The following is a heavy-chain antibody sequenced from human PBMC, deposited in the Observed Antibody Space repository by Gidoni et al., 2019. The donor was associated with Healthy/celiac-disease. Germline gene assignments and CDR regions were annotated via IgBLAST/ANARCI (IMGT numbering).Heavy chain of an antibody. CDR2: IAYDGSNK. J-gene: IGHJ6*02. CDR1: GFPFSRYG. Sequence: QVQLVESGGGVVQPGRSLRLSCAASGFPFSRYGMHWVRQAPGKGLEWVAVIAYDGSNKYYADSVKGRFTISRDNSKNTLYLQMNSLRAEDTAVYYCAKRYYYYYGMDVWGQGTTVTVSS. CDR3: AKRYYYYYGMDV. V-gene: IGHV3-30*18.